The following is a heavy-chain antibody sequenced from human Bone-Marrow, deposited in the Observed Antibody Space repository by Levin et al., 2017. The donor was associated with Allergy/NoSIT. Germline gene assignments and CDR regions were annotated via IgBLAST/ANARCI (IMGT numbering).Heavy chain of an antibody. V-gene: IGHV3-48*03. J-gene: IGHJ4*02. CDR1: GINFRFRTSE. CDR3: ATIHVNSDGSGYFAEH. D-gene: IGHD3-22*01. Sequence: PGGSLRLSCAASGINFRFRTSEMTWVRQAPGTGLEWLSYISDTGSPGYYADSVKGRFTVSRDNAKNLVFLQMTSLRVEDTAVYYCATIHVNSDGSGYFAEHWGQGTLVTVSS. CDR2: ISDTGSPG.